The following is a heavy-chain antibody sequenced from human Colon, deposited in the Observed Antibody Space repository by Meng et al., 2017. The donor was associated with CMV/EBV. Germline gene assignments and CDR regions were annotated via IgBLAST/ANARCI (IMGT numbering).Heavy chain of an antibody. Sequence: GESLKISCAASGFTFSSYSMNWVRQAPGKGLEWVSSISSTGTFIHYADSVEGRFTIARDNAKTSLYLQMSSLRAEDTAVYYCAGVAYDYGDRHFAYWGQGALVTVSS. CDR1: GFTFSSYS. CDR2: ISSTGTFI. D-gene: IGHD4-17*01. CDR3: AGVAYDYGDRHFAY. J-gene: IGHJ4*02. V-gene: IGHV3-21*01.